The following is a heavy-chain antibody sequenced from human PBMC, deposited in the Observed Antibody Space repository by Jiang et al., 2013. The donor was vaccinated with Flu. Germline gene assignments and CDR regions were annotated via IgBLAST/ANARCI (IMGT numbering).Heavy chain of an antibody. CDR3: ARDPDRWKNFFDY. Sequence: SGAEVKPPGASVEVSCKASGYIFTNYYIHWVRQAPGQGLEYMGWINPKNGDTKYAQKFQGRLTMTRDTSISTVYMELRRLTSDDTAVYYCARDPDRWKNFFDYWGQGTLVTVSS. CDR2: INPKNGDT. D-gene: IGHD1-1*01. J-gene: IGHJ4*02. CDR1: GYIFTNYY. V-gene: IGHV1-2*02.